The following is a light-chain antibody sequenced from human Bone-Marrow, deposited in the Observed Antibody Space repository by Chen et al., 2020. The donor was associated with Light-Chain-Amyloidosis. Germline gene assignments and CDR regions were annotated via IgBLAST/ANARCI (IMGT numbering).Light chain of an antibody. CDR2: EVT. Sequence: QSALTQPASLSGSPGQSLTISCTGTSSNVGGDKHVSWYQQHPDKAPKLMIYEVTNRPSWVPDRFSGSKSDNTASLTISGLQTEDEADYFCSSYTITNTLVFGSGTRVTVL. J-gene: IGLJ1*01. CDR3: SSYTITNTLV. CDR1: SSNVGGDKH. V-gene: IGLV2-14*01.